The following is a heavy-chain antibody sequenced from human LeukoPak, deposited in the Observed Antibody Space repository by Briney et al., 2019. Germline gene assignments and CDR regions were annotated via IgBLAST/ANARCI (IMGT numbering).Heavy chain of an antibody. CDR1: GFSFDDYG. V-gene: IGHV3-9*01. CDR2: ISWNSGRI. D-gene: IGHD3-22*01. CDR3: AKDIGSSGLRAFDI. Sequence: GGSLRLSCVASGFSFDDYGMFWVRQAPGKGLEWVAGISWNSGRIGYADSVKGRFTISRDNAKNSLYLQMNSLRAEDTALYYCAKDIGSSGLRAFDIWGQGTMVTVSS. J-gene: IGHJ3*02.